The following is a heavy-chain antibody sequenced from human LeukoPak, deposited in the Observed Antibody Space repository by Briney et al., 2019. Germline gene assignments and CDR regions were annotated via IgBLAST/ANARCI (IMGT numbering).Heavy chain of an antibody. V-gene: IGHV3-21*01. D-gene: IGHD1-26*01. CDR3: ARDPYSGVYSEGYYYYYMDV. CDR1: GFTFSSYS. J-gene: IGHJ6*03. Sequence: RGSLRPSCAASGFTFSSYSMNWVRQPPGKGLEWVASITSSRSHTFYADSVKGRFTISRDNGKNSLYLEKNSLRVEDTAIYYCARDPYSGVYSEGYYYYYMDVWGKGTTVTGSS. CDR2: ITSSRSHT.